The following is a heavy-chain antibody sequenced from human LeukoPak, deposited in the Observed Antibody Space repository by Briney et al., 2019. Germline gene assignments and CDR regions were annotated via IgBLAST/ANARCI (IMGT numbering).Heavy chain of an antibody. CDR1: GYTFTSYD. Sequence: ASVKVSCKASGYTFTSYDISWVRQAPGQGLEWMGWISAYNGNTNYAQKLQGRVTMTTDTSTSTAYMELRSLRSDDTAVYYCARDTYYYGSGSSFDYWGQGTLVTVSS. CDR3: ARDTYYYGSGSSFDY. D-gene: IGHD3-10*01. V-gene: IGHV1-18*01. CDR2: ISAYNGNT. J-gene: IGHJ4*02.